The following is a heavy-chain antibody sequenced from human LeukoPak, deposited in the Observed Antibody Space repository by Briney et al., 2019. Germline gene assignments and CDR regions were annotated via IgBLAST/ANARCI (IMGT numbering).Heavy chain of an antibody. D-gene: IGHD7-27*01. CDR3: AKDGGLWVSAHWGDS. V-gene: IGHV3-23*01. CDR2: ITTSVGNT. J-gene: IGHJ4*02. Sequence: GGSLRLSCAASGFTFNTYGMHWVRQAPGKGLEWVSTITTSVGNTYYADSVKGRFTVSRDNSKNTLFLQMNSLRAEDTAVYYCAKDGGLWVSAHWGDSWGRGTLVTVSS. CDR1: GFTFNTYG.